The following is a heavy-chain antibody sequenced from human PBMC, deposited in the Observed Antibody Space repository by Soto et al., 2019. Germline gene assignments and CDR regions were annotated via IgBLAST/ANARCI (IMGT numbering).Heavy chain of an antibody. V-gene: IGHV1-46*01. D-gene: IGHD1-26*01. J-gene: IGHJ4*02. CDR3: AYELPDTCKFDY. CDR2: LYPRDGHT. Sequence: ASVKVSCQASGYTLTSYPLTSYHMHWVRQAPGQGLEWMGILYPRDGHTNYPQKFQGRVTMTRDTSTSTFYMDLSSLTSADTAVYYCAYELPDTCKFDYWGQGTLVTVSS. CDR1: GYTLTSYPLTSYH.